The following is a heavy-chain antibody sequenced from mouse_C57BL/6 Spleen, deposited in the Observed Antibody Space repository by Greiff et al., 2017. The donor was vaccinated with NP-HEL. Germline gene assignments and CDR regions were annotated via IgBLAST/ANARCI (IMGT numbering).Heavy chain of an antibody. Sequence: QVQLKQPGAELVMPGASVKLSCKASGYTFTSYWMHWVKQRPGQGLEWIGEIDPSDSYTNYNQKFKGKSTLTVDKSSSTAYMQLSSLTSEDSAVYYCARRNYDYDYAMDYWGQGTSVTVSS. J-gene: IGHJ4*01. CDR3: ARRNYDYDYAMDY. CDR1: GYTFTSYW. D-gene: IGHD2-4*01. V-gene: IGHV1-69*01. CDR2: IDPSDSYT.